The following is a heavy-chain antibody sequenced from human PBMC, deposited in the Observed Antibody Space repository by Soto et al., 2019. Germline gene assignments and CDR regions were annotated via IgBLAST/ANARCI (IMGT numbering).Heavy chain of an antibody. J-gene: IGHJ5*02. CDR3: AMTTVPHNWFAP. D-gene: IGHD4-17*01. CDR2: IYYSGST. V-gene: IGHV4-39*01. CDR1: GGSISSSSYY. Sequence: SETLSLTCTVSGGSISSSSYYWGWIRQPPGKGLEWIGSIYYSGSTYYNPSLKSRVTISVDTSKNQFSLKLSSVTAADTAVYYCAMTTVPHNWFAPSGQGTLVTVSS.